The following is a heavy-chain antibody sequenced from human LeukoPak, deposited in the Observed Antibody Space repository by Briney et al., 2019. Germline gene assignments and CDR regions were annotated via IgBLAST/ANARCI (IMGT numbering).Heavy chain of an antibody. J-gene: IGHJ5*02. CDR3: TRDYLYGDYNWFDP. CDR2: IIPIFGTA. CDR1: GGTFSSYA. V-gene: IGHV1-69*05. Sequence: SVKVSCKASGGTFSSYAISWVRQAPGQGLEWMGGIIPIFGTANYAQKFQGRVTITTDESTSTAYMELSSLRSEDTAVYYCTRDYLYGDYNWFDPWGQGTLVTVSS. D-gene: IGHD4-17*01.